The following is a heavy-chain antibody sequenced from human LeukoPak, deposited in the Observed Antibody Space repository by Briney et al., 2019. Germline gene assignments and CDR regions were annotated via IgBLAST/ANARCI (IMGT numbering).Heavy chain of an antibody. CDR3: ARHVGATGFDY. Sequence: GESLKISCKGSGYRFTSYWIGWVRQMPGKGLEWMGIIYPGDSDTRYSPSFQGQVTISADNSTSTACLQWSSLKASDTAMYYCARHVGATGFDYWGQGTLVTVSS. CDR2: IYPGDSDT. D-gene: IGHD1-26*01. CDR1: GYRFTSYW. V-gene: IGHV5-51*01. J-gene: IGHJ4*02.